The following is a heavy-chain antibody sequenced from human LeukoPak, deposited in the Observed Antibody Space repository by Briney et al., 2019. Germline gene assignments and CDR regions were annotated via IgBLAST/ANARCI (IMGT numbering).Heavy chain of an antibody. CDR2: MNPNSGNT. D-gene: IGHD5-18*01. V-gene: IGHV1-8*01. CDR1: GYTFTSYD. Sequence: ASVKVSCKASGYTFTSYDINWVRQATGQGHEWMGWMNPNSGNTGYAQKFQGRVTMTRNTSISTAYMELSSLRSEDTAVYYCARERGYSYGQLDYWGQGTLVTVSS. CDR3: ARERGYSYGQLDY. J-gene: IGHJ4*02.